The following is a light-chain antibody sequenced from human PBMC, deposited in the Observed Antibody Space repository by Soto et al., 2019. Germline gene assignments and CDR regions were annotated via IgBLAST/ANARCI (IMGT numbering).Light chain of an antibody. CDR3: SSYTSSSTLL. CDR1: SSDVGGYNY. V-gene: IGLV2-14*03. J-gene: IGLJ2*01. CDR2: DVS. Sequence: QSALTQPASVSGSPGQSITISCTGTSSDVGGYNYVSWYQQHPGKAPKLMIYDVSSRPAGVSNRFSGSKSGNTASLTISGLQGEDEADYFCSSYTSSSTLLFGGGTKLTVL.